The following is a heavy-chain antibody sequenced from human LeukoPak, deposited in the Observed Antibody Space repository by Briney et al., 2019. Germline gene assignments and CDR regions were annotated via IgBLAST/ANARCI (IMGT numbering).Heavy chain of an antibody. V-gene: IGHV4-39*01. CDR2: IYYSGST. D-gene: IGHD3-3*01. J-gene: IGHJ4*02. CDR1: GFTFSSYT. Sequence: GSLRLSCAASGFTFSSYTMSWVRQPPGKGLEWIGSIYYSGSTYYNPSLKSRVTISVDTSKNQFSLKLSSVTAADTAVYYCARQTIKFDYWGQGTLVTVSS. CDR3: ARQTIKFDY.